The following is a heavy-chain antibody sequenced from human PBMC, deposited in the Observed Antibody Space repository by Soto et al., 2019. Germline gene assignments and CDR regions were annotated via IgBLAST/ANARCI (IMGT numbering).Heavy chain of an antibody. J-gene: IGHJ4*02. CDR3: ARDQAFSARYYFDH. V-gene: IGHV1-2*02. Sequence: APVKVSCKASGYTFTGHYIQWVRQAPGQGLEWMGWINGNTGGTNYAQRFQGRVTMTRDTATSTAYMELSRLGYDDTAVYYCARDQAFSARYYFDHWGQGTLVTVSS. CDR1: GYTFTGHY. CDR2: INGNTGGT. D-gene: IGHD1-26*01.